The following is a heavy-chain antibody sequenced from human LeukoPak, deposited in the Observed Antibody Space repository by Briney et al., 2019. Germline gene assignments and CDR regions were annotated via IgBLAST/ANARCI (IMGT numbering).Heavy chain of an antibody. CDR1: GGAFSSYA. CDR2: MIPIFGTA. D-gene: IGHD6-13*01. V-gene: IGHV1-69*06. J-gene: IGHJ4*02. CDR3: ARAGYSSSWRLSNFDY. Sequence: SVKVSCKASGGAFSSYAISWVRQAPGQGLEWMGGMIPIFGTANNAHKFQDRVTITADKSTSTDYMELSSLRSEDTAVYYCARAGYSSSWRLSNFDYWGQGTLVTVSS.